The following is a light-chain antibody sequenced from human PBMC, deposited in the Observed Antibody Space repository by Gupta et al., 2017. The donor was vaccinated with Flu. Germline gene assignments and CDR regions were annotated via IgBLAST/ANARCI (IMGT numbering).Light chain of an antibody. CDR2: EDY. V-gene: IGLV3-10*01. CDR3: YSADSTGYHWV. J-gene: IGLJ3*02. CDR1: SLTINF. Sequence: GETATSTCSGDSLTINFSSCYQQTSGPAPVLVMYEDYQRPSEIPERFIGSSSGTTATLTISGAQVEDEADYYCYSADSTGYHWVFGGGTKLTVL.